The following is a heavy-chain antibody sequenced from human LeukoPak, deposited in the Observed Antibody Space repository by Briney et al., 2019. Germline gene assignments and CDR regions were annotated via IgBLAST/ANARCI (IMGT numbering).Heavy chain of an antibody. V-gene: IGHV1-18*01. CDR1: NYSFINYS. J-gene: IGHJ4*02. CDR2: ISTYSGDT. Sequence: GASVKVSGKAGNYSFINYSLTWVRQAPGQRLVWMGWISTYSGDTNYAQNFQGRVTLTRDTSTSTAYMDLNNLTPDDTAVYYCARVEYSSGRGDYWGQGTLVTVSS. D-gene: IGHD3-22*01. CDR3: ARVEYSSGRGDY.